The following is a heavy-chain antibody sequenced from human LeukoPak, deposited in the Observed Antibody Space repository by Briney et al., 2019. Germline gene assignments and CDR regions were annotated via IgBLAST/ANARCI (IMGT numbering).Heavy chain of an antibody. CDR3: PKDRGIVATFFDY. V-gene: IGHV3-30*02. CDR2: IQYDGNNK. J-gene: IGHJ4*02. CDR1: GFTFSTYG. Sequence: PGGSLRLSCAASGFTFSTYGMHWVRQAPGKGLEWVAFIQYDGNNKYYADSVKGRFTISRDNSKNTLYLQMNSLRAEDTAVYCCPKDRGIVATFFDYWGQGTLVTVSS. D-gene: IGHD5-12*01.